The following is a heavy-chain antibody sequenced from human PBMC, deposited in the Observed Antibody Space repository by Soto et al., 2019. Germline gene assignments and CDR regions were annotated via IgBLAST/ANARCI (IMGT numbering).Heavy chain of an antibody. V-gene: IGHV4-30-4*01. Sequence: PSETLSLTCTVSGGSISSGDYYWSWIRQPPGKGLEWIGYIYYSGSTYYNPSLKSRVTISVDTSKNQFSLKLSSVTAADTGVFYWARDLTAFYGMGSWGQGTTVTVAS. CDR1: GGSISSGDYY. D-gene: IGHD3-3*02. J-gene: IGHJ6*02. CDR3: ARDLTAFYGMGS. CDR2: IYYSGST.